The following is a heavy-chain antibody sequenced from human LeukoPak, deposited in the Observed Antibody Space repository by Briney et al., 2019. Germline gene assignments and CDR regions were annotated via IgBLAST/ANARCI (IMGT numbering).Heavy chain of an antibody. D-gene: IGHD5-12*01. J-gene: IGHJ6*03. CDR3: ARHIVTTKGYYYFYMDV. CDR2: ISASGST. CDR1: GGSISSGDYY. Sequence: PSQTLSLNCTVSGGSISSGDYYLRWIRQPAGRGLEWIEHISASGSTSHNPSLKSRVTISVDTSKNQFSLKLSSVTAADTAVYFCARHIVTTKGYYYFYMDVWGKGTRVTVSS. V-gene: IGHV4-61*09.